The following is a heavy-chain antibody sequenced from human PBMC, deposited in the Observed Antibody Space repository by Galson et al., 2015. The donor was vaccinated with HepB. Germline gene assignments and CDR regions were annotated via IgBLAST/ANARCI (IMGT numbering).Heavy chain of an antibody. Sequence: SLRLSCAASGFTFTTSWMSWVRQAPGKGLEWVATIKQDGSQKFYVDSVKGRFTISRDNAKDSVFLQMSSLRAADTAVYYCARVNNEWLRAYTYTYPKFVSLDDWGQGILVTVSS. D-gene: IGHD5-12*01. CDR2: IKQDGSQK. J-gene: IGHJ4*02. CDR1: GFTFTTSW. V-gene: IGHV3-7*03. CDR3: ARVNNEWLRAYTYTYPKFVSLDD.